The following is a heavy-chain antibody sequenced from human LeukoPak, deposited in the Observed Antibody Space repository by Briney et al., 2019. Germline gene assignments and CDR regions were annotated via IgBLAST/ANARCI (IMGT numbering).Heavy chain of an antibody. Sequence: PGGSLRLSCAASGFTFSSYEMNWVRRTPGKGLEWVSSITTSSSYMFYADSVGGRFTISRDNAENSLYLQMNSLRDEDTAVYYCARDPYSGGYGAYYYYYMDVWGKGTTVTVSS. V-gene: IGHV3-21*01. J-gene: IGHJ6*03. CDR1: GFTFSSYE. CDR3: ARDPYSGGYGAYYYYYMDV. D-gene: IGHD6-19*01. CDR2: ITTSSSYM.